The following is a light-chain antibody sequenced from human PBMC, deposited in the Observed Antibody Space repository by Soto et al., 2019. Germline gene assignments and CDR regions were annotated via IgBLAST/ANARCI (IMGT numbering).Light chain of an antibody. J-gene: IGLJ1*01. V-gene: IGLV2-8*01. CDR2: GVT. Sequence: QSVLTQPPSASWSRGQSVTFSFAGTSSDVGTYDYVSWYQQYPGKAPKLLIYGVTRRPSGVPDRFSGSKSGNTAALTVSGLQAEDEAYYYCSSYAGRSMYVFGTGTRSPS. CDR3: SSYAGRSMYV. CDR1: SSDVGTYDY.